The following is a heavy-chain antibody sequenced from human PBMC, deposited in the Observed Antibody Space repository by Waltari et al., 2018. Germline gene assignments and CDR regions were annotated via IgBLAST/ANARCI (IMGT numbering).Heavy chain of an antibody. V-gene: IGHV3-23*01. Sequence: EVQLLESGGGLVQPGGSLSLSCAASGFTFSSFAMSWVRQAPGKGLEWVSAISGSGGSTYYADSVKGRFTISRDNAKNSLYLQMNSLRAEDTAVYYCASEDPSEGDSWGQGTLVTVSS. J-gene: IGHJ4*02. CDR1: GFTFSSFA. CDR3: ASEDPSEGDS. CDR2: ISGSGGST.